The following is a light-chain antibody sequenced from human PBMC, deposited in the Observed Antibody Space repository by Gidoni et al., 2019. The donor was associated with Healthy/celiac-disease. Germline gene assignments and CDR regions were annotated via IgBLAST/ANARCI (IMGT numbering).Light chain of an antibody. J-gene: IGKJ4*01. CDR3: QQYGSSRLT. CDR2: GAS. CDR1: QSVSSMARQSVSSSY. Sequence: EIMLTQSPGKLSWSPGERATLSCRASQSVSSMARQSVSSSYLAWYQQKPGQAPRILIYGASSSATGIPDRFSGSASGTAFTLTISRLEPADFAVYYCQQYGSSRLTFXGXTKVEIK. V-gene: IGKV3-20*01.